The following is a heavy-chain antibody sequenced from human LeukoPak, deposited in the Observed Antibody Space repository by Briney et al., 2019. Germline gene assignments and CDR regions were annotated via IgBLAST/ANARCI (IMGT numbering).Heavy chain of an antibody. CDR1: GGSISSSSYY. Sequence: SETLSLTCTVSGGSISSSSYYWGWIRQPPGRGLEWIETIYYSGGTYYNPSLKSRITISVDTSKNQFSLKMNSVTAADTAVYYCARSSRGWESLPWGNWFDPWGQGTLVTVSS. J-gene: IGHJ5*02. D-gene: IGHD1-26*01. V-gene: IGHV4-39*01. CDR3: ARSSRGWESLPWGNWFDP. CDR2: IYYSGGT.